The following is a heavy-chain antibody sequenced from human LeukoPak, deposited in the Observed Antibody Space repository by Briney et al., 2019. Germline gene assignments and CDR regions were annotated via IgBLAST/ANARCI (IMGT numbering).Heavy chain of an antibody. V-gene: IGHV4-61*01. J-gene: IGHJ5*02. D-gene: IGHD1-26*01. CDR2: IYNGVNT. Sequence: SETLSLTCPVSGASVSSARYWTWIRQPPGQGVEWIAHIYNGVNTKYKPSLRSRAIIPVDTSKHQFSLWLNSVTAADTAVYFCARSRAFNSGAFDPWGQGSLVTVSS. CDR3: ARSRAFNSGAFDP. CDR1: GASVSSARY.